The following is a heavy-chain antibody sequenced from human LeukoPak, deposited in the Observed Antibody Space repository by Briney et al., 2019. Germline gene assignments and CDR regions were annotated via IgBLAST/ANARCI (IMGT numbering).Heavy chain of an antibody. Sequence: ETLSLTCTVSGGSVSSTTYYWSWVRQAPGKGLEWVSAISGSGGSTYYADSVKGRFTISRDNSKNTLYLQMNSLRAEDTAVYYCAKEKEGGSAAGTFDYWGQGTLVTVSS. CDR1: GGSVSSTTYY. D-gene: IGHD6-13*01. J-gene: IGHJ4*02. V-gene: IGHV3-23*01. CDR2: ISGSGGST. CDR3: AKEKEGGSAAGTFDY.